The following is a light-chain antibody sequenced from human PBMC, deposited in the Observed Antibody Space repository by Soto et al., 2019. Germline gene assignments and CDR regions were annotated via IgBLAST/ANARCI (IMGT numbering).Light chain of an antibody. J-gene: IGLJ3*02. Sequence: NFMLTQPHSVSESPGKTITISCTGSSGSIANNYVQWYQQRPGSAPTTVIYEDQQRPSGVPDRFSGSKSGTSASLAISGLRSEDEADYYCASWDDSLSAVLFGGGTKVTVL. CDR1: SGSIANNY. CDR2: EDQ. V-gene: IGLV6-57*02. CDR3: ASWDDSLSAVL.